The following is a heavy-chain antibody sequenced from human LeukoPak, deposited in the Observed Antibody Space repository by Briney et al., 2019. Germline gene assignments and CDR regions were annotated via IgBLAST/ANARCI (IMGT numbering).Heavy chain of an antibody. Sequence: PGVTQSLLCASSELPFDGSWVNGVPQAPGKGLEWVANMDPSGSQKRYVDSVKGRFSISKDNPGTSLYLEMYSLRAEDTAIYYCAIWTSGNYWGQGTLVTVSS. J-gene: IGHJ4*02. CDR1: ELPFDGSW. V-gene: IGHV3-7*01. CDR2: MDPSGSQK. CDR3: AIWTSGNY. D-gene: IGHD1-1*01.